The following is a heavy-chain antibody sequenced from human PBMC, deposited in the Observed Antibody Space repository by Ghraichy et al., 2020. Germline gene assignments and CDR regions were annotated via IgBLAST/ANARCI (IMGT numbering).Heavy chain of an antibody. CDR1: GFTFDDYA. J-gene: IGHJ4*02. Sequence: GGSLRLSCAASGFTFDDYAMHWVRQAPGKGLEWVSGISWNSGSIGYADSVKGRFTISRDNAKNSLYLQMNSLRAEDTALYYCAKALRMAVAVSNFDYWGQGTLVTVSS. CDR3: AKALRMAVAVSNFDY. CDR2: ISWNSGSI. D-gene: IGHD6-19*01. V-gene: IGHV3-9*01.